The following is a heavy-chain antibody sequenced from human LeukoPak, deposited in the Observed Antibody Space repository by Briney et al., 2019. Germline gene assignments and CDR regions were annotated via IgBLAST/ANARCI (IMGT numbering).Heavy chain of an antibody. D-gene: IGHD6-19*01. CDR2: INHSGST. Sequence: SETLSLTCAVYGGSFSGYYWSWIRQPPGKGLEWIGEINHSGSTYYNPSLKSRVTISVDTSKNQFSLKPSSVTAADTAVYYCARVGASGSGWYDQDYWGQGTLVTVSS. CDR1: GGSFSGYY. CDR3: ARVGASGSGWYDQDY. J-gene: IGHJ4*02. V-gene: IGHV4-34*01.